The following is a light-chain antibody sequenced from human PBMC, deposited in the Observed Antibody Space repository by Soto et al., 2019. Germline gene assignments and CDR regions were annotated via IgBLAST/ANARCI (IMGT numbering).Light chain of an antibody. J-gene: IGLJ1*01. CDR1: SIDVGGYNY. CDR3: SSYSSISTYA. V-gene: IGLV2-14*01. CDR2: EVN. Sequence: QSALTQPASVSGSPGQSITISCTGTSIDVGGYNYVSWYQQHPGKAPKLMIYEVNNRPSGVSNRFSGSKSGNTASLTISGLQAEDEADYYCSSYSSISTYAFGTGTKVTVL.